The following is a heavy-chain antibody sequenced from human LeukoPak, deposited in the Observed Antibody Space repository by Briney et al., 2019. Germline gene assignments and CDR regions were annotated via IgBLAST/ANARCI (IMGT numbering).Heavy chain of an antibody. CDR1: GYTFTSYD. V-gene: IGHV1-69*13. D-gene: IGHD6-13*01. CDR2: IIPIFGTA. Sequence: GASVKVSCKASGYTFTSYDISWVRQAPGQGLEWMGGIIPIFGTANYAQKFQGRVTITADESTSTAYMELSSLRSEDTAVYYCARNIAAAGINWFDPWGQGTLVTVSS. J-gene: IGHJ5*02. CDR3: ARNIAAAGINWFDP.